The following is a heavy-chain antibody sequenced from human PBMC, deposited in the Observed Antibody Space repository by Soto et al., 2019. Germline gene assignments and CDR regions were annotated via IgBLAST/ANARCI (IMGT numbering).Heavy chain of an antibody. Sequence: ACRVGGGSLTGWSPSWIRQPPGKGLEWIGEINHSGSTNYNPSLKSRVTISVDTSKNQFALKLSSVTAADTAVYYCARGILYCGQGTLVPVSS. V-gene: IGHV4-34*01. CDR1: GGSLTGWS. CDR2: INHSGST. J-gene: IGHJ4*02. CDR3: ARGILY. D-gene: IGHD2-21*01.